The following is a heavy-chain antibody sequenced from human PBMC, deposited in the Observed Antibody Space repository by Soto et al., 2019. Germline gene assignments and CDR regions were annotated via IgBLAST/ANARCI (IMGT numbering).Heavy chain of an antibody. CDR2: IACDGSNK. CDR1: GFTFSSYG. J-gene: IGHJ4*02. D-gene: IGHD6-13*01. Sequence: QVQLVESGGGVVQPGRSLRLSCAASGFTFSSYGMHWVRQAPGKGLEWVTVIACDGSNKYYADSVKGRFTISRDNSKDTLYLQMNSLRVEDAAVYYCAKVRWAFSSSPKVLDYWCQGTLVTVSS. CDR3: AKVRWAFSSSPKVLDY. V-gene: IGHV3-30*18.